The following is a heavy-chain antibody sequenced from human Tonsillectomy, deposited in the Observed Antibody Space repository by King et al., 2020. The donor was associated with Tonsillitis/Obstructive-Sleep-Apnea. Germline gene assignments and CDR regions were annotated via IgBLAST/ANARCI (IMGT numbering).Heavy chain of an antibody. V-gene: IGHV3-66*01. D-gene: IGHD3-3*01. J-gene: IGHJ4*02. Sequence: VQLVESGGGLVQPGESLRLSCVVSGFTVSNNYMSWVRQAPGKGLEWVSVIYSGGTTYYADSVKGRFTISRDNSKNTVYLEMNSLRVEDTAVYYYARDSPDYDFYYFDYWGQGTQVTVSS. CDR2: IYSGGTT. CDR3: ARDSPDYDFYYFDY. CDR1: GFTVSNNY.